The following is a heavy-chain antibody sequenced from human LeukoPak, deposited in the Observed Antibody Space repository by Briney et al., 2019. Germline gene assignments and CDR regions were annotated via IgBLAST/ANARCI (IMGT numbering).Heavy chain of an antibody. CDR1: GYTFTSYG. CDR2: ISAYNGNT. Sequence: GASVKVSCKASGYTFTSYGISWVRQAPGQGLEWMGWISAYNGNTNYAQKLQGRVTMTTDTSTSTAYMELRSLRSDDTAVYYCARGRRDGYMLLWEDYWGQGTLVTVSS. CDR3: ARGRRDGYMLLWEDY. V-gene: IGHV1-18*01. D-gene: IGHD5-24*01. J-gene: IGHJ4*02.